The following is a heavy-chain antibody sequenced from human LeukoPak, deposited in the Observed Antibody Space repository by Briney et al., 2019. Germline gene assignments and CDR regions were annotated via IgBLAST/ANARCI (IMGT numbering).Heavy chain of an antibody. D-gene: IGHD1-7*01. J-gene: IGHJ4*02. CDR3: TTAREFQNYGFEY. V-gene: IGHV3-15*01. Sequence: PGGSLRLSCAASGFTFSSYGMHWVRQAPGKGLEWVGRIKSKTDGGTTDYAAPVKGRFTISRDDSKNTLYLQMNSLKTEDTAVYYCTTAREFQNYGFEYWGQGTLVTVSS. CDR2: IKSKTDGGTT. CDR1: GFTFSSYG.